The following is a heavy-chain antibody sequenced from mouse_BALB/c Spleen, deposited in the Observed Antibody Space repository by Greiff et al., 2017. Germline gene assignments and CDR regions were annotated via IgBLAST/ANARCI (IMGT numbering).Heavy chain of an antibody. D-gene: IGHD2-4*01. CDR2: IYPGDGDT. Sequence: VQLQQSGAELVRPGSSVKISCKASGYAFSSYWMNWVKQRPGQGLEWIGQIYPGDGDTNYNGKFKGKATLTADKSSSTAYMQLSSLTSEDSAVYFCARLDYDDWFAYWGQGTTLTVSS. CDR1: GYAFSSYW. V-gene: IGHV1-80*01. CDR3: ARLDYDDWFAY. J-gene: IGHJ2*01.